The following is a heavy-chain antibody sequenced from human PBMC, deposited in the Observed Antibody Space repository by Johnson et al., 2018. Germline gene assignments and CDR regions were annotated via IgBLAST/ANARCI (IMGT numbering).Heavy chain of an antibody. V-gene: IGHV3-21*01. J-gene: IGHJ3*02. CDR2: ISSSSSDI. Sequence: VQLVESGGGLVKPGGSLRLSCGASGFTFNSYRMNWVRQAPGKGLAWVSSISSSSSDIYHADSVKGRFTFSRDNAKNSLFLQMNSLRVEDMGVYYCVRDRRTATNVFDIWGRGTMVTVSP. CDR1: GFTFNSYR. CDR3: VRDRRTATNVFDI. D-gene: IGHD1/OR15-1a*01.